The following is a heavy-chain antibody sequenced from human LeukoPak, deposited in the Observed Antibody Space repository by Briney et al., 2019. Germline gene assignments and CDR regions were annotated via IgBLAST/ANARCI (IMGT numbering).Heavy chain of an antibody. CDR3: ARAAYGSTRFDP. CDR2: IYYSGST. D-gene: IGHD3-10*01. V-gene: IGHV4-31*03. Sequence: SQTLSLTCTVSGGSISSGGYYWSWIRQHPGKGLEWIGYIYYSGSTYYNPSLKSRVTISVDTSKNQFSLKLSSVTAADTAVYYGARAAYGSTRFDPWGQGTLVTVSS. CDR1: GGSISSGGYY. J-gene: IGHJ5*02.